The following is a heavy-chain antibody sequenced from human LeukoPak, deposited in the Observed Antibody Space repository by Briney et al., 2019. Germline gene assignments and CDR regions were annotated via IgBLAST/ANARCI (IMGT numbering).Heavy chain of an antibody. V-gene: IGHV4-59*01. J-gene: IGHJ4*02. D-gene: IGHD6-19*01. CDR2: VYYSGTT. CDR1: GGSISSYY. Sequence: PSETLSLTCTVSGGSISSYYWSWIRQPPGKGLEWIGYVYYSGTTNYNPSLKSRVIISVDTSKNQFSLKLSSVTAADTAVYYCARVASGPSAGFDYWGQGTLVTVSS. CDR3: ARVASGPSAGFDY.